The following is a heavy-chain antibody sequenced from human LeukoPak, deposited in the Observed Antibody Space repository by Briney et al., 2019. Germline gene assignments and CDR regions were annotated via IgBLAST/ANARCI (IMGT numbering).Heavy chain of an antibody. J-gene: IGHJ4*02. Sequence: ASVKVSCKASGYTFTGYYMHWVRQAPGQGLEWMGWINPNSGGTNYAQKFQGRVTMTRDTSISTAYMELSRVRSDDTAVYYCARDHSSGWYGGDWGQGTLVTVSS. CDR2: INPNSGGT. CDR3: ARDHSSGWYGGD. V-gene: IGHV1-2*02. D-gene: IGHD6-19*01. CDR1: GYTFTGYY.